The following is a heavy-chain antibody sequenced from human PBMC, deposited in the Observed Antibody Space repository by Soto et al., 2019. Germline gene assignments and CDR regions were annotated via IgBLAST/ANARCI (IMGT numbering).Heavy chain of an antibody. CDR1: GYTFTSYD. J-gene: IGHJ3*02. Sequence: ASVKVSCKASGYTFTSYDINWVRQATGQGLEWMGWMNPNSGNTGYAQKFQGRVTMTRNTSISTAYMELSSLRSEDTAAYYCARRSLYYDILTGYYSGAFDIWGQGTMVT. D-gene: IGHD3-9*01. CDR2: MNPNSGNT. CDR3: ARRSLYYDILTGYYSGAFDI. V-gene: IGHV1-8*01.